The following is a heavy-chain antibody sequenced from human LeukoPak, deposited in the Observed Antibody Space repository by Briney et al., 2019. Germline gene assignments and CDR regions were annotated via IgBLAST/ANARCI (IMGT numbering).Heavy chain of an antibody. CDR3: ARHHPDGPRAYFDY. CDR2: IYYSGST. J-gene: IGHJ4*02. CDR1: GGSISSYY. V-gene: IGHV4-59*08. D-gene: IGHD5-24*01. Sequence: KSSETLSLTCTVSGGSISSYYWSWIRQPPGKGLEWIGYIYYSGSTNYNPSFKSRVTISVDTSKNQFSLKLSSVTAADTAVYYCARHHPDGPRAYFDYWGQGTLVTVSS.